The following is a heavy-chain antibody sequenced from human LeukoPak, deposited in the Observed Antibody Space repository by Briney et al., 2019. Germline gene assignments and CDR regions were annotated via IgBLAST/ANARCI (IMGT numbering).Heavy chain of an antibody. CDR2: LYYSGTS. J-gene: IGHJ5*02. D-gene: IGHD3-10*01. V-gene: IGHV4-39*01. CDR3: AVLWLTQHCFDP. Sequence: SEGLSLTCTLAGGSVSSSTHFWGRIRQPPGKGLEWIGDLYYSGTSYYDPSLKSRVPISVDTSKNQFSLKLSSVTAADTAVYYCAVLWLTQHCFDPWGQGTLVT. CDR1: GGSVSSSTHF.